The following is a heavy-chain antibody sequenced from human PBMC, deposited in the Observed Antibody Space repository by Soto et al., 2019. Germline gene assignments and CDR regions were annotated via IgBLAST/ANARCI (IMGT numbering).Heavy chain of an antibody. CDR1: GASITCSSY. D-gene: IGHD2-8*02. J-gene: IGHJ4*02. CDR3: ARGMTPPGAPAWYYFDS. Sequence: PSETLSLTCTFSGASITCSSYWSWIRQPAGKGLEWIGRFSLSGTTNYNPSLRSRVTMSADVSKNQFSLRLTSVTAADTALYYCARGMTPPGAPAWYYFDSWGQGTLVTVSS. CDR2: FSLSGTT. V-gene: IGHV4-4*07.